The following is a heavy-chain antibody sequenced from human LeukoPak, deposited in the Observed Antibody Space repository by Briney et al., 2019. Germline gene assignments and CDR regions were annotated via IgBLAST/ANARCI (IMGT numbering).Heavy chain of an antibody. CDR1: GGSISSGGYY. Sequence: PSQTLSLTCTVSGGSISSGGYYWSWIRQHPGKGLEWIGYIYYSGSTYYNPSLKSRVTKSVDTSKNQFSLKLSSVTAADTAVYYCARESPRNYYGMDVWGQGTTVTVSS. V-gene: IGHV4-31*03. CDR3: ARESPRNYYGMDV. CDR2: IYYSGST. J-gene: IGHJ6*02.